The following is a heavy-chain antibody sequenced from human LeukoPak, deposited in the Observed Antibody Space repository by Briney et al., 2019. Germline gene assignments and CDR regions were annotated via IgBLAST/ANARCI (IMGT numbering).Heavy chain of an antibody. CDR2: ISSSSSYI. J-gene: IGHJ3*02. V-gene: IGHV3-21*01. CDR3: ARDQGGYDILTGYYADAFDI. D-gene: IGHD3-9*01. CDR1: GFTFSSYS. Sequence: GGSLGLSCAASGFTFSSYSMNWVRQAPGKGLEWVSSISSSSSYIYYADSVKGRFTISRDNAKNSLYLQMNSLRAEGTAVYYCARDQGGYDILTGYYADAFDIWGQGTMVTVSS.